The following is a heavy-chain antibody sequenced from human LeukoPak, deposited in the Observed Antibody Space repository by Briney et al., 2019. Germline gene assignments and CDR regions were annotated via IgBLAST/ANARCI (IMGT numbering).Heavy chain of an antibody. CDR3: ARGSYSSSSVYYYYYMDV. J-gene: IGHJ6*03. Sequence: SETLSLTCTVSGGSISSCYWSWIRQPPGKGLEWIGYIYYSGSTNYNPSLKSRVTISVDTSKNQFSLKLSSVTAADTAVYYCARGSYSSSSVYYYYYMDVWGKGTTVTVSS. CDR1: GGSISSCY. V-gene: IGHV4-59*01. D-gene: IGHD6-6*01. CDR2: IYYSGST.